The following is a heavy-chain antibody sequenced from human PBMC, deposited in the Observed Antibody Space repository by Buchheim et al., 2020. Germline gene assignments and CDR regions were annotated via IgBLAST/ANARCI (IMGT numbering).Heavy chain of an antibody. CDR3: GRGHRYCSYGVCQNWLDP. Sequence: EVQLVESGGGLVQPGGSLRLSCAASGFTFSSYWMHWVRQAPGKGLVWVSRINSDGSSTNYADSVKGRFTISRDNAKNTLYLQMNSLRAEDTAVYYCGRGHRYCSYGVCQNWLDPWGQGTL. D-gene: IGHD2-8*01. V-gene: IGHV3-74*01. CDR1: GFTFSSYW. J-gene: IGHJ5*02. CDR2: INSDGSST.